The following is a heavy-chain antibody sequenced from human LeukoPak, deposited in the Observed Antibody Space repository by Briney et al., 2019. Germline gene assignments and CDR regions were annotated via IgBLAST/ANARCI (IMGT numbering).Heavy chain of an antibody. CDR3: ARDGSGRVPEMSAPDY. CDR1: GFTFDDYA. D-gene: IGHD3-10*01. J-gene: IGHJ4*02. CDR2: ITYNSGSI. V-gene: IGHV3-9*01. Sequence: PGGSLRLSCTGSGFTFDDYALHWVRQAPGKGLEWASGITYNSGSIGYADSVKGRFTISRDNSKNTLYLQMNSLRAEDTAVYYCARDGSGRVPEMSAPDYWGQGTLVTVSS.